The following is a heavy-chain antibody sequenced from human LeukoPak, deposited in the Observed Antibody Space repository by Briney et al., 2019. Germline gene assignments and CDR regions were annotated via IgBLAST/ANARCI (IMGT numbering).Heavy chain of an antibody. V-gene: IGHV4-61*08. J-gene: IGHJ6*02. D-gene: IGHD2-2*02. CDR2: ISYSGST. CDR3: ARGGYPRYCSSTSCYKGYYYYGMDV. CDR1: GGSISSGGYY. Sequence: SQTLSLTCAVSGGSISSGGYYWNWIRQPPGKGLEWIGYISYSGSTNGNPSLKSRLTISVDTSKNQFSLKLSSVTAADTAVYYCARGGYPRYCSSTSCYKGYYYYGMDVWGQGTTVTVSS.